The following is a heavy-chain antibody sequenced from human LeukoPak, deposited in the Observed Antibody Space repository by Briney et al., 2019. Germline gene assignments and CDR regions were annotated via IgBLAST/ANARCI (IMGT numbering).Heavy chain of an antibody. Sequence: PSETLSLTCSVSGGSISNYDWSWIRQPPGKGLEWIGYVYYSGRTNYNPSLESRVTISVDTSKNQFSLKLTSVTAADTAMYYCARRGGNPLGAFDIWGQGTMVTVSS. V-gene: IGHV4-59*01. CDR2: VYYSGRT. CDR1: GGSISNYD. J-gene: IGHJ3*02. CDR3: ARRGGNPLGAFDI. D-gene: IGHD4-23*01.